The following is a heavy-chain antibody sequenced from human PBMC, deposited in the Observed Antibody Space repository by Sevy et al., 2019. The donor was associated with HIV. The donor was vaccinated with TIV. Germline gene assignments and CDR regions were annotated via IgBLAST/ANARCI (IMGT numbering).Heavy chain of an antibody. J-gene: IGHJ4*02. Sequence: GSLRLSCAASGFTFNTHAMDWVRQAPGKGLEWVALISYEGIIKYYADSVKGRLTISRDNSKNTLSLQMNSLRIEDTAVYYCAREGGYTSAWSPGNYWGQGTLVTVSS. CDR1: GFTFNTHA. D-gene: IGHD6-19*01. V-gene: IGHV3-30*04. CDR2: ISYEGIIK. CDR3: AREGGYTSAWSPGNY.